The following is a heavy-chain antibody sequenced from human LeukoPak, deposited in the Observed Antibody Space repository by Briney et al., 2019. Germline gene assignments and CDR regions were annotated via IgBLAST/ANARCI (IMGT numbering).Heavy chain of an antibody. Sequence: SETLSLTCAVYGGSFSGYYWSWIRQPPGKGLEWIGEINHSGSTNYNPSLKSRVTISVDTSKNQFSLKLSSVTAADTAVYYCASGSGSYRPDYWGQGTLVTVSS. CDR2: INHSGST. CDR1: GGSFSGYY. D-gene: IGHD3-10*01. V-gene: IGHV4-34*01. CDR3: ASGSGSYRPDY. J-gene: IGHJ4*02.